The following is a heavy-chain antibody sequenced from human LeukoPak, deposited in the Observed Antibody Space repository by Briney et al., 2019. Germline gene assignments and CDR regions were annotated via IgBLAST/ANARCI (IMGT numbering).Heavy chain of an antibody. CDR3: ARLEPYSNYFGY. CDR2: IYYSGST. V-gene: IGHV4-39*01. Sequence: SETLSLTCTVSGGSISSSSYYWGWIRQPPGKGLEWIGSIYYSGSTYYNPSLKSRVTISVDTSKNQFSLKLSSVTAADTAVYYCARLEPYSNYFGYWGQGTLVTVSS. J-gene: IGHJ4*02. D-gene: IGHD4-11*01. CDR1: GGSISSSSYY.